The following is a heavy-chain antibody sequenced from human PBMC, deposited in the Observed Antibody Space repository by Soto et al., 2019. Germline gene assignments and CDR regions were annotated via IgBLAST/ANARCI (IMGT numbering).Heavy chain of an antibody. D-gene: IGHD1-26*01. CDR2: IIPVFGTT. CDR1: GDSFGSYA. J-gene: IGHJ4*02. V-gene: IGHV1-69*13. CDR3: ARGPAVDVGPTYFDY. Sequence: GASVKVSCKASGDSFGSYAVSWVRQAPGQGLEWMGAIIPVFGTTAYAQKFQARVTITADESTTTAYMELSSLRSEDTAVYYCARGPAVDVGPTYFDYWGQGTPVTVS.